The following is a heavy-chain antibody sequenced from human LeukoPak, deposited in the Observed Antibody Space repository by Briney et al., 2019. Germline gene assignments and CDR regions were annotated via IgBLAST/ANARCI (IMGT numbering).Heavy chain of an antibody. CDR1: QFIFTYYA. Sequence: GGSLRLSCAASQFIFTYYAIHWVRQAPGKGLEWVTSLSYDGGDKRYADSVKGRFTVSRDSSKNTVYLQMNGLTTADTAVYHCGKDLAGGALDVWGQGTTVTVS. CDR2: LSYDGGDK. D-gene: IGHD4/OR15-4a*01. CDR3: GKDLAGGALDV. V-gene: IGHV3-30-3*01. J-gene: IGHJ6*02.